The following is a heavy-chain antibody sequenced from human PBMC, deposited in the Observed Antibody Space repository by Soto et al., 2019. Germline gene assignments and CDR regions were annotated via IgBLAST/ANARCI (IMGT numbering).Heavy chain of an antibody. CDR2: ISGSGDGT. D-gene: IGHD5-18*01. J-gene: IGHJ4*02. CDR3: AGPGYSSQDY. Sequence: GGSLRLSGAASGFTFSSFALSWVRQAPGKGLESVSAISGSGDGTDYADSVKRRFTIPRDNSKNTLYLQMNSLRAEDTAVYYCAGPGYSSQDYWGQGALVTVSS. V-gene: IGHV3-23*01. CDR1: GFTFSSFA.